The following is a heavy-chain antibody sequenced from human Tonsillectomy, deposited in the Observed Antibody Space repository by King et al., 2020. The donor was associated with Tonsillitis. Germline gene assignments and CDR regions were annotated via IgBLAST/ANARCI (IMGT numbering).Heavy chain of an antibody. Sequence: VQLVESGGGVVQPGRSLSLSCAASGFSFSSNGMHWVRQAPGKGLEWVAVISFDGSNKNYADSVKGRFTISRDNSNNTLFLHMNSLRDEDTAVYYCARERLYSSGWGIDYRGQGALRSVSS. D-gene: IGHD6-19*01. V-gene: IGHV3-33*05. CDR3: ARERLYSSGWGIDY. CDR1: GFSFSSNG. J-gene: IGHJ4*02. CDR2: ISFDGSNK.